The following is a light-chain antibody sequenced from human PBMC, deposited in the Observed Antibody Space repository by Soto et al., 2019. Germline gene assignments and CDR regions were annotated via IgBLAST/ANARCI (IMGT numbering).Light chain of an antibody. CDR1: SSDVGGYIY. V-gene: IGLV2-14*01. J-gene: IGLJ3*02. CDR2: EVN. Sequence: QSALTQPASVSGSPGQSITISCTGTSSDVGGYIYVSWYQQHPDKAPKLLIFEVNNRPSGVSGRFSGSKSGNTASLTISGLQTEDEADYHCLSYTTTNTWVFGGGTKLTVL. CDR3: LSYTTTNTWV.